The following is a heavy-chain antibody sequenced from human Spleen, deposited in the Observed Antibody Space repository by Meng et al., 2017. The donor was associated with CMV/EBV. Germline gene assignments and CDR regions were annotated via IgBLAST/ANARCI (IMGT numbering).Heavy chain of an antibody. Sequence: VRHPESRPRPDTPVGALALTCAFSGGSISSSNWWSWVRQPPGKGLEWIGEIYHSGSTNYNPSLKSRVTISVDKSKNQFSLKLSSVTAADTAVYYCARVVTALWGYYFDYWGQGTLVTVSS. CDR3: ARVVTALWGYYFDY. D-gene: IGHD2-21*02. J-gene: IGHJ4*02. CDR1: GGSISSSNW. V-gene: IGHV4-4*02. CDR2: IYHSGST.